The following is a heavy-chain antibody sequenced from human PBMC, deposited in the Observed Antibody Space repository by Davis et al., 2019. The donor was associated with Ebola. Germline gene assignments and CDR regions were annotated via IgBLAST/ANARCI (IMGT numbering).Heavy chain of an antibody. Sequence: PGGSLRLSCAASGFTFSTYDIHWVRQAPGKGLEWVAIISSDGTNKYYAASVKGRFTISRDNSKNTLYLQMNSLRTEDTAIYYCAKEGGTFYYYGMDVWGQGTTVTVSS. CDR2: ISSDGTNK. D-gene: IGHD1-26*01. CDR1: GFTFSTYD. CDR3: AKEGGTFYYYGMDV. J-gene: IGHJ6*02. V-gene: IGHV3-30*18.